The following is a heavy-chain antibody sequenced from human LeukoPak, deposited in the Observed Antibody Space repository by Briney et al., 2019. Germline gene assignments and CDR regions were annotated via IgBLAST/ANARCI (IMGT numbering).Heavy chain of an antibody. V-gene: IGHV3-30-3*01. CDR3: ARTTYYYDSSGYAY. Sequence: GRSLRLSCAASGFTFSSYAMHGVRQAPGKGLEGVAVISYDGSKKYYADSVKGRFTISRDNSKNTLYLQMNSLRAEDTAVYYCARTTYYYDSSGYAYWGQGTLVTVSS. D-gene: IGHD3-22*01. J-gene: IGHJ4*02. CDR1: GFTFSSYA. CDR2: ISYDGSKK.